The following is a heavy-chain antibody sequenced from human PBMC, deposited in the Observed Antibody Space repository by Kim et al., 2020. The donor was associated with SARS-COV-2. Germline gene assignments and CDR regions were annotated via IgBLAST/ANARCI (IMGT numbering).Heavy chain of an antibody. D-gene: IGHD3-22*01. CDR2: IYYSGST. V-gene: IGHV4-39*01. CDR1: GGSISSSSYF. Sequence: SETLSLTCTASGGSISSSSYFWGWIRQPPGKGLEWIGSIYYSGSTYYNPSLKSRVTISVDTSKNQFSLKLSSVTAADTAVYYCARRGSGYNNLFDPWGQGILVTVSS. CDR3: ARRGSGYNNLFDP. J-gene: IGHJ5*02.